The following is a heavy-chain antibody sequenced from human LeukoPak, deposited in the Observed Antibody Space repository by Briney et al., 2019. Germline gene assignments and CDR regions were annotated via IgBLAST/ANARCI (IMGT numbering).Heavy chain of an antibody. J-gene: IGHJ3*02. Sequence: PSETLSLTCTVSGGSISSSSYYWGWIRQPPGKGLEWIGSIYYSGSTYYNPSLKSRVTISVDTSKNQFSLKLSSVTAADTAVYYCARHPLSNWNYLTAAFDIWGQGTMVTVSS. V-gene: IGHV4-39*01. CDR2: IYYSGST. CDR1: GGSISSSSYY. D-gene: IGHD1-7*01. CDR3: ARHPLSNWNYLTAAFDI.